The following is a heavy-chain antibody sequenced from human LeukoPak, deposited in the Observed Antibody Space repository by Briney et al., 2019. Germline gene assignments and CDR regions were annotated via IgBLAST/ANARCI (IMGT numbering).Heavy chain of an antibody. CDR3: ARDGGVNTNFDY. J-gene: IGHJ4*02. CDR2: TKPDGSAE. D-gene: IGHD2-8*02. Sequence: GSLRLSCAASGFTFRNYWMGWVRQAPGKGLEWVANTKPDGSAEYYADSVRGRFTTSRDNANNFLYLQTNRLRAEDTAVYYCARDGGVNTNFDYWGQGNLVTVSS. CDR1: GFTFRNYW. V-gene: IGHV3-7*01.